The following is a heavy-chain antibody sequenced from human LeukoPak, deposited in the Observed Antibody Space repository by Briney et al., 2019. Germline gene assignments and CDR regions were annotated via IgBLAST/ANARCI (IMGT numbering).Heavy chain of an antibody. CDR3: ARDRDYYDSSGYRNWYFDL. J-gene: IGHJ2*01. CDR1: GFTFSGYD. D-gene: IGHD3-22*01. Sequence: GGSLRLSCAASGFTFSGYDMHWVRQGPGKGLEWVSAISIGGDTYYPGSVKGRFTISRENAKNSLYLQMNSLRAGDTAVYYCARDRDYYDSSGYRNWYFDLWGRGTLVTVSS. CDR2: ISIGGDT. V-gene: IGHV3-13*01.